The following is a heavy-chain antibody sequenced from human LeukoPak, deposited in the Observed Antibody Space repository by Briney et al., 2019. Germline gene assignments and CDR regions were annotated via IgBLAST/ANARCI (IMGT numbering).Heavy chain of an antibody. CDR1: GFTFSSYA. V-gene: IGHV3-23*01. J-gene: IGHJ4*02. D-gene: IGHD6-19*01. Sequence: GGSPRLSCAASGFTFSSYAMSWVCQAPGKGLEWVSAISGSGGSTYYADSVKGRFTISRDNSKNTLYLQMNSLRAEDTAVYYCARDSQGLAVAGTCLDYWGQGTLVTVSS. CDR3: ARDSQGLAVAGTCLDY. CDR2: ISGSGGST.